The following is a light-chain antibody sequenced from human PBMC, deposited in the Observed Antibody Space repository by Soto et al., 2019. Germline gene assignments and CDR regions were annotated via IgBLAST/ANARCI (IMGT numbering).Light chain of an antibody. Sequence: HSALTQPASVSGSPGQSVTISCTGTSSDVGGHNYVSWYQQHPGKAPKLIINEVSHRPSGVSNRFSGSKSGNTASLTISGLQAEDEADFYCSSHSSSTDHVVFGGGTKLTVL. CDR3: SSHSSSTDHVV. J-gene: IGLJ3*02. CDR2: EVS. V-gene: IGLV2-14*01. CDR1: SSDVGGHNY.